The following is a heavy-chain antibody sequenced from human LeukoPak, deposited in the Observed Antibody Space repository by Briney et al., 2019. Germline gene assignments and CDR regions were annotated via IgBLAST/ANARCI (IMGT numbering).Heavy chain of an antibody. CDR2: IYSGGST. J-gene: IGHJ4*02. CDR1: GFTVSSNY. D-gene: IGHD1-26*01. V-gene: IGHV3-53*01. CDR3: ARGLSGSYHYFDY. Sequence: PGGSLRLSCAVSGFTVSSNYMSRVRQAPGKGLEWVSVIYSGGSTYYADSVKGRFTISRDNSKNTLYLQVNSLRAEDTAVYYCARGLSGSYHYFDYWGQGTLVTVSS.